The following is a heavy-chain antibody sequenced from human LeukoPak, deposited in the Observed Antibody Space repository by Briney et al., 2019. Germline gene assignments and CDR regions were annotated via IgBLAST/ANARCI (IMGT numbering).Heavy chain of an antibody. CDR2: VYYNGDT. CDR1: GDSISSSIYY. D-gene: IGHD4-11*01. J-gene: IGHJ4*02. Sequence: KPSETLSLTCTVSGDSISSSIYYWGWIRHPPGKGLEWIGSVYYNGDTYYTPSLNSRARTSIDTSRNQFSLELTSMTAADVAIYYRARQKAYSDYVSDWGQGTLVTVSS. V-gene: IGHV4-39*01. CDR3: ARQKAYSDYVSD.